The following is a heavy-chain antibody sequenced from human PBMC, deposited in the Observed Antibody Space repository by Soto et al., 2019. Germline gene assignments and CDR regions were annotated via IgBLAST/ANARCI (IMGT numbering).Heavy chain of an antibody. D-gene: IGHD4-17*01. V-gene: IGHV3-23*01. J-gene: IGHJ4*02. CDR3: AKFGDPDYGDYEYYFDY. Sequence: GGSLRLSCAASGFTFSSYAMSWVRQAPGKGLEWVSAISGSGGSTYYADSVKGRFTISRDNSKNTLYLQMNSLRAEDTAVYYCAKFGDPDYGDYEYYFDYWGQGTLVTVSS. CDR1: GFTFSSYA. CDR2: ISGSGGST.